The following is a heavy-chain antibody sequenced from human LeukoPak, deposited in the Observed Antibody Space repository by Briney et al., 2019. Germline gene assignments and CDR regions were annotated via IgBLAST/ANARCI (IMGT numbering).Heavy chain of an antibody. CDR2: IRAYNGNT. CDR1: RYTFTSYG. V-gene: IGHV1-18*01. Sequence: ASVKVSCKASRYTFTSYGISWVRQAPGQGLERMGWIRAYNGNTHYAQKLQGRVTMTTDTSTSTAYMEPRSLRSDDTAVYYCARQYDYGVYGVNPLFDYWGQGTLVTVSS. CDR3: ARQYDYGVYGVNPLFDY. J-gene: IGHJ4*02. D-gene: IGHD4-17*01.